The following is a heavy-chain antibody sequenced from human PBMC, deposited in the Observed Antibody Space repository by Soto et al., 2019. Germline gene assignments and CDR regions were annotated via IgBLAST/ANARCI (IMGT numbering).Heavy chain of an antibody. J-gene: IGHJ3*02. CDR3: ARRYNWNDKAAFDI. D-gene: IGHD1-1*01. CDR1: GYSFTSYW. CDR2: IYPGDSDT. V-gene: IGHV5-51*01. Sequence: PGESLKISCKGSGYSFTSYWIGWVRQMPGKGLEWMGIIYPGDSDTRYSPPFQGQVTISADKSISTAYLQWSSLKASDSAMYYCARRYNWNDKAAFDIWGQGTMVTVSS.